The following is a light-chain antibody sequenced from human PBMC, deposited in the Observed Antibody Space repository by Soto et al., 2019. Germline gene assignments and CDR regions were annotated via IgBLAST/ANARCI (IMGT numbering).Light chain of an antibody. CDR1: QSVSSSY. Sequence: EIMLTQSPGTLSLSPGERATLSCRASQSVSSSYLAWYRQRPGQAPRLLFYGASSRATGVPDRFSGSGSGTDFTLTISRLEPEDFAVYYCQQYGNSPTFGQGNKLEIK. V-gene: IGKV3-20*01. J-gene: IGKJ2*01. CDR2: GAS. CDR3: QQYGNSPT.